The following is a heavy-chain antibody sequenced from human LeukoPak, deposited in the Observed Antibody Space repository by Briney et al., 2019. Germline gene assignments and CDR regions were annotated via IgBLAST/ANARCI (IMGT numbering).Heavy chain of an antibody. Sequence: SETLSLTCAVSGGSISSISSNNWAWIRQPPGKGLELIAAIHYTGSTYYNPSFMSRVTISVGTSKNQFSLNLTSVTAADTAIYFCARAPVGVFDIWGQGTMVTVS. CDR2: IHYTGST. CDR1: GGSISSISSNN. D-gene: IGHD2-15*01. CDR3: ARAPVGVFDI. J-gene: IGHJ3*02. V-gene: IGHV4-39*07.